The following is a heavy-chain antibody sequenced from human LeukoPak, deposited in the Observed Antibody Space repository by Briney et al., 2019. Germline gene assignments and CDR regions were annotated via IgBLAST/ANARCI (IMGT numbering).Heavy chain of an antibody. CDR2: IKQDGSEK. V-gene: IGHV3-7*01. CDR1: GFTFSSYA. J-gene: IGHJ4*02. D-gene: IGHD1-7*01. CDR3: TTMGTTDY. Sequence: PGGSLRLSCAASGFTFSSYAMSWVRQAPGKGLEWVANIKQDGSEKYYVDSVKGRFTISRDNAKNSLYLQMNSLRAEDTAVYYCTTMGTTDYWGQGTLVTVSS.